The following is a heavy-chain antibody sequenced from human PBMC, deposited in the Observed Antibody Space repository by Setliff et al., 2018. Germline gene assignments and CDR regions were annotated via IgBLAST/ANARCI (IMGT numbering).Heavy chain of an antibody. V-gene: IGHV1-3*01. Sequence: GALVKVSCKASGFTSTNYAIHWVRQAPGQRPECMGWIHAGNGDTKYSQKFQGRVTITRDTSASTVYMELSSLRSEDTAVYYCASAHYYSGYIEYFQYWGQGTLVTVSS. CDR2: IHAGNGDT. J-gene: IGHJ1*01. CDR3: ASAHYYSGYIEYFQY. D-gene: IGHD5-12*01. CDR1: GFTSTNYA.